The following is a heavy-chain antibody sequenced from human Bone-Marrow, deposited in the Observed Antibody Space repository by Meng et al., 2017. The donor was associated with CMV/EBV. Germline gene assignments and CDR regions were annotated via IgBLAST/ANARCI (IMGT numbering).Heavy chain of an antibody. J-gene: IGHJ3*02. CDR2: INPGDSDT. CDR3: ARQDCSSTSCYYPI. V-gene: IGHV5-51*01. CDR1: GYPFTNYW. D-gene: IGHD2-2*01. Sequence: GESLKISCKVSGYPFTNYWIAWVRQMPGKGLEYIGIINPGDSDTRYSPSFQGHVTISVDKSISTAYLEWSGLKASDTAVYYCARQDCSSTSCYYPIWGQGSMVTVSS.